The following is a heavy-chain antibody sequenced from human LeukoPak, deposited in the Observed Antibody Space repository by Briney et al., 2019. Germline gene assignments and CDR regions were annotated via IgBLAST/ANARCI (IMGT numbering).Heavy chain of an antibody. V-gene: IGHV3-23*01. CDR3: ARSDWGLDY. D-gene: IGHD7-27*01. Sequence: GGSLRLSCGASGFTFSLYAMSWVRQAPGKGLEWVSVISGSGGTIGHADSVKGRFTVSRDNSKNTLYLQMNSLRVDDTAVYNCARSDWGLDYWGQGTLVTVSS. J-gene: IGHJ4*02. CDR2: ISGSGGTI. CDR1: GFTFSLYA.